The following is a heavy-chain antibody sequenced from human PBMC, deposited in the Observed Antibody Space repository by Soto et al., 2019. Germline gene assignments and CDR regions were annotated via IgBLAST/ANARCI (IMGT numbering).Heavy chain of an antibody. CDR1: GFTISSDA. V-gene: IGHV3-23*01. Sequence: GGSLRLSCAASGFTISSDAMSWVRQAPGKGMGWVSGISDVDGTTYQADSVKGRFTISRDNSKNTLYLQMNSLGAEDTAVYYCAKSLSYYDSTLESDNWGQGTMVTVSS. CDR2: ISDVDGTT. D-gene: IGHD3-22*01. CDR3: AKSLSYYDSTLESDN. J-gene: IGHJ3*02.